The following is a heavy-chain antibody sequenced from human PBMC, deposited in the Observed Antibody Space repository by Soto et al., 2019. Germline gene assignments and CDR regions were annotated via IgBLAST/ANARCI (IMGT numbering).Heavy chain of an antibody. CDR1: GFTFRSYA. CDR2: ISYDGSNK. V-gene: IGHV3-30-3*02. CDR3: ASSYSSGWYYFDY. D-gene: IGHD6-19*01. J-gene: IGHJ4*02. Sequence: GGSLKRSCAASGFTFRSYAMHGVRQAPGKGLEWVAVISYDGSNKYYADSVKGRFTISRDNSKNTLYLQMNSLRAEDTAVYYCASSYSSGWYYFDYWGQGTLVTVSS.